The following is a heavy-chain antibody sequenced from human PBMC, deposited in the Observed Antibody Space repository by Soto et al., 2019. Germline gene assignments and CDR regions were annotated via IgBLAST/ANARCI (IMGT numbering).Heavy chain of an antibody. Sequence: SESLSLTCTVSVDSISGYYWSWIRQPPGKGLEWIGYIYYSGTTKYNPSLESRVTISVDTSKNQFSLKLNSVTAADTAVYYCARGWLQVLGGFDYWGQGTQVTVSS. CDR1: VDSISGYY. V-gene: IGHV4-59*01. CDR2: IYYSGTT. CDR3: ARGWLQVLGGFDY. D-gene: IGHD3-16*01. J-gene: IGHJ4*02.